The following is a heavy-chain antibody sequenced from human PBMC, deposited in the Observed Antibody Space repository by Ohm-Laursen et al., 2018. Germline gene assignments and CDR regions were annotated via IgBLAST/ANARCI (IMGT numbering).Heavy chain of an antibody. J-gene: IGHJ3*02. CDR1: GFTFSSYW. D-gene: IGHD3-22*01. CDR2: INSDGSST. V-gene: IGHV3-74*01. Sequence: SLRLSCTASGFTFSSYWVHWVRQAPGKGLVWVSRINSDGSSTSYADSVKGRFTISRDNAKNTLYLQMNSLRAEDTAVYYCARVRHYYYGARAFDIWGQGTMVTVSS. CDR3: ARVRHYYYGARAFDI.